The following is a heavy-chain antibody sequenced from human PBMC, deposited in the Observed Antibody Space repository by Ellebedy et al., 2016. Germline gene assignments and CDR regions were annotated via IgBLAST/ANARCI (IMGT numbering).Heavy chain of an antibody. CDR1: GFTFSSYA. Sequence: GGSLRLXXAASGFTFSSYAMSWVRQAPGKGLEWVSAISGSGGSTYYADSVKGRFTISRDNSKNTLYLQMNSLRAEDTAVYYCATSSTQLLYGADYWGQGTLVTVSS. CDR2: ISGSGGST. V-gene: IGHV3-23*01. D-gene: IGHD2-2*02. CDR3: ATSSTQLLYGADY. J-gene: IGHJ4*02.